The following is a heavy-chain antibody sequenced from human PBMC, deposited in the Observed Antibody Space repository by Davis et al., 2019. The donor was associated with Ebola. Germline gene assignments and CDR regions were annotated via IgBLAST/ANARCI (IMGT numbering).Heavy chain of an antibody. CDR1: GFTFSNYW. J-gene: IGHJ6*03. D-gene: IGHD6-13*01. CDR3: ARASSGAAAGSLHYYYYMDV. Sequence: PGGSLRLSCAASGFTFSNYWIHWVRQAPGKGLVWVSRINSDGSITSYADSVKGRFTISRDNAKNTLSLQMNSLRAEDTAVYHCARASSGAAAGSLHYYYYMDVWGKGTTVTVSS. CDR2: INSDGSIT. V-gene: IGHV3-74*01.